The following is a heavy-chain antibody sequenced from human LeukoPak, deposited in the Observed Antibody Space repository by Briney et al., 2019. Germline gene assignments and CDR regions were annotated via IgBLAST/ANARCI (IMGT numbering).Heavy chain of an antibody. V-gene: IGHV3-53*01. J-gene: IGHJ3*02. CDR3: ARGFYYSDYYQGWAFDM. Sequence: GGSLRLSCAASGFTVSGNYFSWVRQAPGKGLEWVSVIYGGGTTYYADSVKGRPTISRDKSKNTVYLQMNSLRAEDTAVYFCARGFYYSDYYQGWAFDMWGQGTMVTVSS. CDR2: IYGGGTT. D-gene: IGHD3-22*01. CDR1: GFTVSGNY.